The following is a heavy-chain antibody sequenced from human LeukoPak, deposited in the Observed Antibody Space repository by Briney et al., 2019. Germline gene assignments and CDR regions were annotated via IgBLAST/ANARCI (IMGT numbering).Heavy chain of an antibody. CDR1: GGSFSGYY. V-gene: IGHV4-34*01. D-gene: IGHD1-7*01. J-gene: IGHJ4*02. Sequence: SETLSLTCAVYGGSFSGYYWSWIRQPPGKGLEWIGEINHSGSTNYNTSLKSRVTISVDTSKNQFSLKLSSVTAADTAVYYCARLSPVELYFDYWGQGTLVTVSS. CDR3: ARLSPVELYFDY. CDR2: INHSGST.